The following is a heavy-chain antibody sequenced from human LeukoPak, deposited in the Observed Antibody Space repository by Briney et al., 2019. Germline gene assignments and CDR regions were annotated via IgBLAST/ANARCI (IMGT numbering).Heavy chain of an antibody. CDR1: GGTFSSYA. D-gene: IGHD3-22*01. CDR2: IIPIFGTA. Sequence: GSSVKVSCKASGGTFSSYAISWVRQAPGQGLEWMGGIIPIFGTANYAQKFQGRVTITTDESTSAAYMELSSLRSEDTAVYYCARDGGYYDSSGYLQFDYWGQGILVTVSS. J-gene: IGHJ4*02. V-gene: IGHV1-69*05. CDR3: ARDGGYYDSSGYLQFDY.